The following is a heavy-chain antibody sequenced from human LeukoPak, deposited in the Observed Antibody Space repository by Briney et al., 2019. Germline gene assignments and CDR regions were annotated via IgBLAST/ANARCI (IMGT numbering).Heavy chain of an antibody. CDR3: ARISSSNWYNERGAFDV. D-gene: IGHD6-13*01. CDR1: DDSITMYY. CDR2: VYYTGST. J-gene: IGHJ3*01. Sequence: SETLSLTCSVSDDSITMYYWTWIRQPPGKVLEWVGFVYYTGSTNYSPSLKSRVTISVDTSKNQFSLKLRSVTAADAAVYYCARISSSNWYNERGAFDVWGQGTMVTVSS. V-gene: IGHV4-59*01.